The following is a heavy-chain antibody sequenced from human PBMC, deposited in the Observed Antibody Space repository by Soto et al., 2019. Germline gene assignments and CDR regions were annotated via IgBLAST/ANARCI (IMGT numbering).Heavy chain of an antibody. CDR2: ISAYNGNT. CDR3: SRQPYYDFWSGYYSIGWFDP. Sequence: GASVKVSCKASGYTFTSYGISWVRQAPGQGLEWMGWISAYNGNTNYAQKIQGRVTKTTDTSTSTAYMKLRSLRSDDTAVYFCSRQPYYDFWSGYYSIGWFDPWGQGTLVTVSS. D-gene: IGHD3-3*01. V-gene: IGHV1-18*01. CDR1: GYTFTSYG. J-gene: IGHJ5*02.